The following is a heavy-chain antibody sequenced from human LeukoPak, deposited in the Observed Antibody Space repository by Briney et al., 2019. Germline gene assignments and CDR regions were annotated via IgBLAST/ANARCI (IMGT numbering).Heavy chain of an antibody. D-gene: IGHD5-18*01. CDR1: GGTFSSYA. Sequence: GASVKVSCKASGGTFSSYAISWVRQAPGQGLEGMGRIIPIFGTANYAQKFQGRVTITTDESTSTAYMELSSLRSEDTAVYYCSAKDTNDRAFDIWGQGTMVTVSS. CDR3: SAKDTNDRAFDI. V-gene: IGHV1-69*05. J-gene: IGHJ3*02. CDR2: IIPIFGTA.